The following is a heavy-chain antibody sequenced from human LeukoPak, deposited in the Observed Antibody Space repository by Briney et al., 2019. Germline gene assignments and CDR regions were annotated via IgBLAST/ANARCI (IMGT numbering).Heavy chain of an antibody. CDR2: SFPFFGTA. CDR1: EATSAGIL. Sequence: ASVKVSCKASEATSAGILSAGFGQPLGQGFDWWGGSFPFFGTANYAQKFQGRVTITADESASTAYMELSSLRSEDTAVYYCARVGCSGGSCYSRMYYFDYWGQGTLVTVSS. V-gene: IGHV1-69*13. CDR3: ARVGCSGGSCYSRMYYFDY. D-gene: IGHD2-15*01. J-gene: IGHJ4*02.